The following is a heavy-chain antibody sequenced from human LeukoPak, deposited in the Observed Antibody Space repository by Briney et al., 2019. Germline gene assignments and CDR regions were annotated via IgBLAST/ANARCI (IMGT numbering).Heavy chain of an antibody. Sequence: SETLSLTFNVSGCPISNRCYYWGWVRQPPGKGLEWIGSIYYSGSTYYNPSLKSRVTISVDTSKNQFSLELSSVTAADTAVYYCARLTEFGEDYWGQGTLVTVSS. J-gene: IGHJ4*02. CDR2: IYYSGST. CDR3: ARLTEFGEDY. V-gene: IGHV4-39*01. CDR1: GCPISNRCYY. D-gene: IGHD3-10*02.